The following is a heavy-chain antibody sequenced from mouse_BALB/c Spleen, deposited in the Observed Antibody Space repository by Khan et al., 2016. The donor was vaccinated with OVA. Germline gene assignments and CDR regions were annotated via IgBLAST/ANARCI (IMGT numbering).Heavy chain of an antibody. CDR1: GYTFTNYG. Sequence: VQLQESGPELKKPGETVKISCKASGYTFTNYGMNWVLQSPGKALKWMGWINTYTGEPTYADDFKGRFAFSLETSASTAFLQINNLNNEDTATDFCARPPYFSYTLDYWGQGTSVTVSS. D-gene: IGHD2-10*01. CDR3: ARPPYFSYTLDY. V-gene: IGHV9-3-1*01. CDR2: INTYTGEP. J-gene: IGHJ4*01.